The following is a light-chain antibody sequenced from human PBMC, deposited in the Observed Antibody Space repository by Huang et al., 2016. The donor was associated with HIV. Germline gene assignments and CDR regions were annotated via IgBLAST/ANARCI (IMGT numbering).Light chain of an antibody. J-gene: IGKJ3*01. CDR2: VAS. CDR1: QDINTY. CDR3: QQLSAYPLS. V-gene: IGKV1-9*01. Sequence: QLTQSPSSLSASIGDRVTIACRASQDINTYLAWYQQKPGRAPKLLIYVASNLQTGVPSRFRGFGSGTAFSLTITSLQPDDFAVYYCQQLSAYPLSFGPGTTVD.